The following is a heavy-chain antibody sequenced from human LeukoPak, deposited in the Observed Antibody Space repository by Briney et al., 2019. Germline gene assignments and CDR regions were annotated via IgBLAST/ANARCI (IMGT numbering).Heavy chain of an antibody. CDR2: ISSSSSYI. D-gene: IGHD3-16*01. Sequence: GGSLRLSCAASGFTFSSYSMNWVRQAPGKGLEWVSSISSSSSYIYYAESVKGRFTISRDNAKNSLYLQMNSLRAEDTAVYYCARDRGGLWGQGTLVTVSS. CDR1: GFTFSSYS. V-gene: IGHV3-21*01. J-gene: IGHJ4*02. CDR3: ARDRGGL.